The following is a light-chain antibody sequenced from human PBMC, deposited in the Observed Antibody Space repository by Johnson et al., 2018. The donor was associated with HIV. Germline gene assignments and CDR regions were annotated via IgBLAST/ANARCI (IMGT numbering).Light chain of an antibody. J-gene: IGLJ1*01. CDR1: VSNIESYF. V-gene: IGLV1-51*02. CDR2: EDN. CDR3: GAWDSSLRTAF. Sequence: TQPPSVSAAPGHTVNISCSGNVSNIESYFVSWYQQLPGAAPTLLIYEDNKRPSGIPDRFSGSKSGTTATLGITGLQTGDEADYYCGAWDSSLRTAFFGTGTKVTVL.